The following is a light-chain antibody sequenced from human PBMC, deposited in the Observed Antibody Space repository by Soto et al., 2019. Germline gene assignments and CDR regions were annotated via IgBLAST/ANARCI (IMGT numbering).Light chain of an antibody. V-gene: IGLV1-44*01. CDR2: TTN. J-gene: IGLJ1*01. CDR1: SSNIGSHA. CDR3: AAWDGSLNVYV. Sequence: QSVLTQPPSASGTPGQRVTISCSGSSSNIGSHAVNWYRQLPGTAPKLLIYTTNQRPAGVPARFSGSKSCTSASLAISGLQSEDEADYYRAAWDGSLNVYVFGTGTKVTVL.